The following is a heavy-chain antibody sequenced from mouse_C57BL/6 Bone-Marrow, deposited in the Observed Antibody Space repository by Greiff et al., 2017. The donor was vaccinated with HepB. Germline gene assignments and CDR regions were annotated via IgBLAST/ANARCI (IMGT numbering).Heavy chain of an antibody. Sequence: VQLQQSGPELVKPGASVKISCKASGYTFTDYYMNWVKQSHGKSLEWIGDINPNNGGTSYNQKFKGKATLTVDKSSSTAYMELRSLTSEDSAVYYCARGAYYDWYFDVWGTGTTVTVSS. CDR3: ARGAYYDWYFDV. CDR1: GYTFTDYY. J-gene: IGHJ1*03. V-gene: IGHV1-26*01. D-gene: IGHD2-4*01. CDR2: INPNNGGT.